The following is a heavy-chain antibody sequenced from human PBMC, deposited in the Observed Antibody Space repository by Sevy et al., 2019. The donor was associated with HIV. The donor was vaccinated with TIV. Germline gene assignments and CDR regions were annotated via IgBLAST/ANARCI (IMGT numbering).Heavy chain of an antibody. CDR3: ASGRDIVVVPACDYGMDV. CDR2: IIPIFGTA. J-gene: IGHJ6*02. Sequence: ASVKVSCKASGGTFSSYAISWVRQAPGQGLEWMGGIIPIFGTANYAQKFQGRVTITADESTSTACMELSSLRSEDTAVYYCASGRDIVVVPACDYGMDVWGQGTTVTVSS. D-gene: IGHD2-2*01. CDR1: GGTFSSYA. V-gene: IGHV1-69*13.